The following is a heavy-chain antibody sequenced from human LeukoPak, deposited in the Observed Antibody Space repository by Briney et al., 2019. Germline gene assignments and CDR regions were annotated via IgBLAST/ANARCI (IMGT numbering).Heavy chain of an antibody. Sequence: SETLSLTCTVSGGSISSYYWSWIRQPAGKGLEWIGRIYTSGSTNYNPSLKSRVTMSVDTSKNQFSLKLSSVTAADTAVYYCARDGAVAGPPYWYFDLWGRGTLVTVSS. J-gene: IGHJ2*01. CDR1: GGSISSYY. CDR2: IYTSGST. V-gene: IGHV4-4*07. D-gene: IGHD6-19*01. CDR3: ARDGAVAGPPYWYFDL.